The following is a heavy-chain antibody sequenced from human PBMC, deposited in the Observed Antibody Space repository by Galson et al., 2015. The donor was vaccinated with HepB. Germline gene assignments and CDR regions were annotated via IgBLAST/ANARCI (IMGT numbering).Heavy chain of an antibody. J-gene: IGHJ3*02. Sequence: SLRLSCAASGFTFSSYWMSWVRQAPGKGLEWVSSISSSSSYIYYADSVKGRFTISRDNSKNSLYLQMNSLRAEDTAVYYCASGDCTNGVCYPFDAFDIWGQGTMVTVSS. D-gene: IGHD2-8*01. CDR1: GFTFSSYW. CDR3: ASGDCTNGVCYPFDAFDI. CDR2: ISSSSSYI. V-gene: IGHV3-21*01.